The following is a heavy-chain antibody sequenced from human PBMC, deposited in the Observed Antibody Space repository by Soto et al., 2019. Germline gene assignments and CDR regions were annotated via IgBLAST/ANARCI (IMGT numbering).Heavy chain of an antibody. Sequence: LRLSCTASGFTFSDYYMSWIRQAPGKGLEWVSYIASSSTYTNYADSVKGRFTISRDNAKNSLFLHMNSLRVEDTAVYYCARGYGAFDMWGQRTMVTVSS. CDR1: GFTFSDYY. CDR2: IASSSTYT. V-gene: IGHV3-11*06. CDR3: ARGYGAFDM. D-gene: IGHD1-20*01. J-gene: IGHJ3*02.